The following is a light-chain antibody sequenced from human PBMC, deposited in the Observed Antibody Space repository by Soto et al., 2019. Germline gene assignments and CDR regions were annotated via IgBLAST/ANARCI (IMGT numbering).Light chain of an antibody. V-gene: IGKV3-11*01. CDR2: GAS. Sequence: EIVLTQSPGTLSLSPGERATLSCRASQSVSNNYLAWYQQKPGQAPRLLIHGASKRATGIPARFSGSGSGTDFTLTISSLEPEDFAVYYCQQRSNWITFGQGTRLEIK. CDR1: QSVSNNY. CDR3: QQRSNWIT. J-gene: IGKJ5*01.